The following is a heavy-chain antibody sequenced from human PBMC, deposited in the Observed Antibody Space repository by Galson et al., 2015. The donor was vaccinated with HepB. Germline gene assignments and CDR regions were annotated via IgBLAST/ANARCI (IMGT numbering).Heavy chain of an antibody. V-gene: IGHV1-3*01. Sequence: SVKVSCKASGYTFTSYAMHWVRQVPGQRLEWMGWINAGNGNTKYSQKFQGRVTITRDTSASTAYMELSSLRSEDTAVYYCARDRYYYDSSGYYRSGLGAAFDIWGQGTMVTVSS. D-gene: IGHD3-22*01. CDR2: INAGNGNT. J-gene: IGHJ3*02. CDR3: ARDRYYYDSSGYYRSGLGAAFDI. CDR1: GYTFTSYA.